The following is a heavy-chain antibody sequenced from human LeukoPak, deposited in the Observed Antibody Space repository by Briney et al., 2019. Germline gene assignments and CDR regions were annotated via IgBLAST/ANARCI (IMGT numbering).Heavy chain of an antibody. Sequence: SETLSLTCTVSGGSINNSSHYWGWIRQPPGKGLEWIGSIYYSGSTYYNPSLKSRVTISVDTSKNQFSLKLNSVTAADTAVYYCVRQKITTSDYWGQGTLVTVPS. V-gene: IGHV4-39*01. CDR2: IYYSGST. CDR3: VRQKITTSDY. D-gene: IGHD3-16*01. J-gene: IGHJ4*02. CDR1: GGSINNSSHY.